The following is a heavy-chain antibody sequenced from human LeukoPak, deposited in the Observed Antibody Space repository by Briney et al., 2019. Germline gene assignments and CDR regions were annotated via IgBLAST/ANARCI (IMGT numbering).Heavy chain of an antibody. CDR1: GFTFSSYA. Sequence: PGGSLRLSCAASGFTFSSYAMHWVRQAPGKGLEWVAVISYDGSNKYYADSVKGRFTISRDNSKNTLYLQMNSLRAEDTAVYYCARDRHDSRYYYDSSGYYDRWGQGTLVTVSS. CDR2: ISYDGSNK. CDR3: ARDRHDSRYYYDSSGYYDR. D-gene: IGHD3-22*01. J-gene: IGHJ4*02. V-gene: IGHV3-30*04.